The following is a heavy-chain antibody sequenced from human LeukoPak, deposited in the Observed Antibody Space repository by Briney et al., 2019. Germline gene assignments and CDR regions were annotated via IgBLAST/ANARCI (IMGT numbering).Heavy chain of an antibody. CDR3: ASNLVQVLYYFDY. CDR2: ISYDGSNK. CDR1: GFTFSSYA. J-gene: IGHJ4*02. V-gene: IGHV3-30-3*01. D-gene: IGHD6-6*01. Sequence: GGSLRLSCAASGFTFSSYAMHWVRQAPGKGLEWVAVISYDGSNKYYADSVKGRFTISRDNSKNTLYLQMNSLRAEDTAVYYCASNLVQVLYYFDYWGQGTLVTVSS.